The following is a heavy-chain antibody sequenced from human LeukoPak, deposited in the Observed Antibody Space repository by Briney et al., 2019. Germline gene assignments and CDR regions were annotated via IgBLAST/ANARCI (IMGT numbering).Heavy chain of an antibody. Sequence: PSETLSLTCTVSGYSISSGYYWGWIRQPPGKGLEWIGSIYHSGSTYYNPSLKSRVTISVDTSKNQFSLKLTSVTAADTAVYFCARHFVDRGDYFDSWGQGMLVTVSS. CDR3: ARHFVDRGDYFDS. CDR1: GYSISSGYY. V-gene: IGHV4-38-2*02. D-gene: IGHD3-3*02. CDR2: IYHSGST. J-gene: IGHJ4*02.